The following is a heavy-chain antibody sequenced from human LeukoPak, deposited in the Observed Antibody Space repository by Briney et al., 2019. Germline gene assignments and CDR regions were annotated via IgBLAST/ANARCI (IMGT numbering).Heavy chain of an antibody. V-gene: IGHV3-43D*03. D-gene: IGHD1-26*01. Sequence: GGSLRLSSAASGFTFDDYTMHWVRQAPGKGLEWVSLISWDGGSTYYADSVKGRFTISRDNSKNSLYLQMNSLRAEDTALYYCAKGSGSYSGGHLDYWGQGTLVTVSS. CDR2: ISWDGGST. CDR3: AKGSGSYSGGHLDY. J-gene: IGHJ4*02. CDR1: GFTFDDYT.